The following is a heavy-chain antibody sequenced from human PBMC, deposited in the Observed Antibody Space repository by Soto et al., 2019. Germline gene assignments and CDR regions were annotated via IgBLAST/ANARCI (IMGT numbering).Heavy chain of an antibody. CDR2: ISYDGSNK. Sequence: QVQLVESGGGVVQPGRSLRLSCAASGFTFSSYAMHWVRQAPGKGLEWVAVISYDGSNKYYADSVKDRFTISRDNSKNTLYLQMNSLRAEDTAVYYCARAPVTWREYYFDYWGQGTLVTVSS. J-gene: IGHJ4*02. D-gene: IGHD3-10*01. V-gene: IGHV3-30-3*01. CDR3: ARAPVTWREYYFDY. CDR1: GFTFSSYA.